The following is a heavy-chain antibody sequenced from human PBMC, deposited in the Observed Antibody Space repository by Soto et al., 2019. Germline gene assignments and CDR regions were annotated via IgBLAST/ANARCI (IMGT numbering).Heavy chain of an antibody. V-gene: IGHV3-15*07. CDR1: GFTFSDTW. Sequence: EVQLVESGGGFVKPGGSLRLSCAASGFTFSDTWMNWVRQATGKGLEWVARIKRKTDGGATDYAAPVKVRFTISRDNSKMSAPRKRTSRQTEATPFDASTPDLTSTGAGANAYWGQGTLVTVSS. CDR2: IKRKTDGGAT. CDR3: TPDLTSTGAGANAY. J-gene: IGHJ4*02. D-gene: IGHD1-20*01.